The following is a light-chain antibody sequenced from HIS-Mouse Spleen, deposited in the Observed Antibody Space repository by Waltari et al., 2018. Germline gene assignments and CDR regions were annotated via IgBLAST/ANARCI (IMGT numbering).Light chain of an antibody. CDR2: GKN. V-gene: IGLV3-19*01. J-gene: IGLJ2*01. CDR1: SLKSYS. CDR3: NSRDSSGNHVV. Sequence: SSELTQDPAVSVALGPTVRITCQGDSLKSYSAHWYQQKPGQAPVLVIYGKNNRPSGIPDRFSGSSSGNTASLTITGAQAEDEADYYCNSRDSSGNHVVFGGGTKLTVL.